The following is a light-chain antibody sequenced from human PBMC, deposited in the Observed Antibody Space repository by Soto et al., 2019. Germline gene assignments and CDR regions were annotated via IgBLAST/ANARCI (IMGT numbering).Light chain of an antibody. CDR1: QSVSSSY. Sequence: EIVLTQAPGTLSLSPWERATLSFISSQSVSSSYLAWYQQKPGQAPRLLIYGASSRATGIPDRFSGSGSGTDFTLTIASLQPDDFATYYCQQYETFSGTFGPGTKVDTK. V-gene: IGKV3-20*01. CDR3: QQYETFSGT. CDR2: GAS. J-gene: IGKJ1*01.